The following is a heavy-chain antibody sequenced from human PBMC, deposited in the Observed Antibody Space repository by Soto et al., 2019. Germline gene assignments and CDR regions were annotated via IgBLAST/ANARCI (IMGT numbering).Heavy chain of an antibody. V-gene: IGHV5-51*01. D-gene: IGHD2-8*02. CDR1: GYSFSTYW. CDR3: ARIDTGGYNYYYYGMDA. CDR2: IHPGDSET. Sequence: GESLKISCKGSGYSFSTYWIGWVRQMPGKGLEWMGIIHPGDSETTYNPSFQGQVTMSADKSINTAYLQWSSLKASDTAMYYCARIDTGGYNYYYYGMDAWGKGTTVTVSS. J-gene: IGHJ6*04.